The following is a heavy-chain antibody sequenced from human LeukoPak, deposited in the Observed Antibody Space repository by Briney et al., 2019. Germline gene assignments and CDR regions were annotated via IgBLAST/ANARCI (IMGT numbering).Heavy chain of an antibody. D-gene: IGHD6-19*01. J-gene: IGHJ4*02. CDR3: ARQWLEPYYFDY. Sequence: SETLSLTCTVSGGSISSYYWSWIRQPPGKGLEWIGYIYYSGSTNYNPSLKSRVTISVDTSKNQFSLKLSSVTAADTAVYYCARQWLEPYYFDYWGQGTLVTVSS. V-gene: IGHV4-59*01. CDR2: IYYSGST. CDR1: GGSISSYY.